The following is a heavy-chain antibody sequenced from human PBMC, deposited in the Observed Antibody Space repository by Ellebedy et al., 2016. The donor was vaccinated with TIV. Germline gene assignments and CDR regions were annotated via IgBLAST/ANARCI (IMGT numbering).Heavy chain of an antibody. V-gene: IGHV3-13*04. J-gene: IGHJ3*02. D-gene: IGHD2-2*03. CDR2: IGTAGDT. Sequence: GESLKISXAASGFTFSSYDMHWVRQATGKGLEWVSAIGTAGDTYYPGSVKGRFTISRENAKNSLYLQMNSLRAGDTAVYYCARGGYCSSTSCFIRNDAFDIWGQGTMVTVSS. CDR1: GFTFSSYD. CDR3: ARGGYCSSTSCFIRNDAFDI.